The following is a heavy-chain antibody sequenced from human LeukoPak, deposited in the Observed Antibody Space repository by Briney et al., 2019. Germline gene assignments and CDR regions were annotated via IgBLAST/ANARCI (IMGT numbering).Heavy chain of an antibody. D-gene: IGHD6-19*01. Sequence: GGSLRLSCAASGFTFSSYSMNWVRQAPGKGLEWVSYISSSSSTIYYTDSVKGRFTISRDNSKNTLYLQMNSLRAEDTAVYYCAKDIGGGSGWGTDYWGQGTLVTVSS. CDR2: ISSSSSTI. CDR1: GFTFSSYS. V-gene: IGHV3-48*01. CDR3: AKDIGGGSGWGTDY. J-gene: IGHJ4*02.